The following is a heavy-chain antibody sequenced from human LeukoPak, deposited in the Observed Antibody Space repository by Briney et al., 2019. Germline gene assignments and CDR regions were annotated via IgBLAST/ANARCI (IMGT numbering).Heavy chain of an antibody. Sequence: SVKVSCKASGGTFSSYAISWVRQAPGQGLEWMGGIIPIFGTANYAQKFQGRVTITADESTSTAYMELSSLRSEDTAVYYCASTYCGGDCYPHRYYYYGMDVWGQGTTVTVSS. V-gene: IGHV1-69*13. CDR1: GGTFSSYA. CDR2: IIPIFGTA. D-gene: IGHD2-21*02. J-gene: IGHJ6*02. CDR3: ASTYCGGDCYPHRYYYYGMDV.